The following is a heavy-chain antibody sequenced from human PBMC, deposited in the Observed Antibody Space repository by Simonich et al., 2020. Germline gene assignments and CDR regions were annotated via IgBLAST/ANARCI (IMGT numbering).Heavy chain of an antibody. CDR1: GGSISHYY. CDR2: IYYSGST. CDR3: ARHDRWLQFYFDY. Sequence: QVQLQESGPGLVKPSETLSLTCTVSGGSISHYYWSWIRQPPGKGLEWIRYIYYSGSTNHNPPLKSRVTISVDTSKNQFSLKLSSVTAADTAVYYCARHDRWLQFYFDYWGQGTLVTVSS. V-gene: IGHV4-59*08. D-gene: IGHD5-12*01. J-gene: IGHJ4*02.